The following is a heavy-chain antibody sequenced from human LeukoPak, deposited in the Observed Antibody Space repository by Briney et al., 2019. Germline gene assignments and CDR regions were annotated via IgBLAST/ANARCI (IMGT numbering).Heavy chain of an antibody. CDR1: GFTFSNAR. CDR2: IKSKTDGGTT. D-gene: IGHD2-21*01. V-gene: IGHV3-15*01. Sequence: VGSLRLSCAASGFTFSNARMSWVRQAPGKGLEWVGRIKSKTDGGTTDYAAPVKGRFTISRDDSKNTLYLQMNSLKTEDTAVYYCTTDLEYCGGDCYYIRPNSFDPWGQGTLVTVSS. J-gene: IGHJ5*02. CDR3: TTDLEYCGGDCYYIRPNSFDP.